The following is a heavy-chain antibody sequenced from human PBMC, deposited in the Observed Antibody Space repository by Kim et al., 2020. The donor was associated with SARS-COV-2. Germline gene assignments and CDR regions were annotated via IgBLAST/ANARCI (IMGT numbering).Heavy chain of an antibody. CDR2: INSDGSST. V-gene: IGHV3-74*01. CDR1: GFTFSSYW. Sequence: GGSLRLSCAASGFTFSSYWMHWVRQAPGKGLVWVSRINSDGSSTSYADSVKGRFTISRDNAKNTLYLQMNSLRAEDTAVYYCARDHKLSSSWYWISYYYYGMDVWGQGTTVTVSS. D-gene: IGHD6-13*01. CDR3: ARDHKLSSSWYWISYYYYGMDV. J-gene: IGHJ6*02.